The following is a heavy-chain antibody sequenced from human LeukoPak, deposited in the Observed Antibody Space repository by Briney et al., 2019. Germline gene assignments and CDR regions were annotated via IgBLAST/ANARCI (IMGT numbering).Heavy chain of an antibody. CDR3: AKDIAAAGTGWYFDL. D-gene: IGHD6-13*01. J-gene: IGHJ2*01. CDR1: GFTFDDYA. CDR2: ISWNSGSI. V-gene: IGHV3-9*01. Sequence: GGSLRLSRAASGFTFDDYAMHEVRQAPRKGLEGVSGISWNSGSIGYADSVKGRFTISRDNAKNSLYLQMNSLRAEDTALYYCAKDIAAAGTGWYFDLWGRGTLVTVSS.